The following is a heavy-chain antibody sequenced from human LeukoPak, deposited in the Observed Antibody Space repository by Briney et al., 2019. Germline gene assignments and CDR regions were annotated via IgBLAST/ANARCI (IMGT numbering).Heavy chain of an antibody. D-gene: IGHD3-3*01. V-gene: IGHV4-61*02. Sequence: SQTLSLTCTVSGGSISSGSYYWSWLRQPAGRGLEWIGRIYTSGSTNYNPSLKSRVTISVDTSKNQFSLKLSSVTAADTAVYYCARALTLRALISIFGVDAFDIWGQGTMVTVSS. J-gene: IGHJ3*02. CDR2: IYTSGST. CDR3: ARALTLRALISIFGVDAFDI. CDR1: GGSISSGSYY.